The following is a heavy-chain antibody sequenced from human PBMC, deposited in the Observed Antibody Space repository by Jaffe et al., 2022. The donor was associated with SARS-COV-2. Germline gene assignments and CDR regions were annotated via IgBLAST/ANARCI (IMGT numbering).Heavy chain of an antibody. CDR1: GIIVSSNH. V-gene: IGHV3-53*02. CDR2: INSGGYT. Sequence: EVQLVETGGGLIQPGGSLRLSCAASGIIVSSNHMTWVRQAPGKGLEWVSLINSGGYTYYADSVKGRFTISRDNSKNTLYLQMNNLRAEDTAVYYCARLRDYFGSGSYPAGCYFDYWGQGTLVTVSS. J-gene: IGHJ4*02. CDR3: ARLRDYFGSGSYPAGCYFDY. D-gene: IGHD3-10*01.